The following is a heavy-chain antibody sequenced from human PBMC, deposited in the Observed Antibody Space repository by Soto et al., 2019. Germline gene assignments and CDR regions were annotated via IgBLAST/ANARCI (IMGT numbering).Heavy chain of an antibody. CDR2: IYHSGST. Sequence: QVQLQESGPGLVKPSGTLSLTCAVSGGSISSSNWWSWVRQPPGKGLEWIGEIYHSGSTNYNPSLKSRVTISVDKSKNQFSLKLSSVTAADTAVYYCARYDAGYVSGDLHNDAFDIWGQGTMVTVSS. D-gene: IGHD2-21*02. CDR3: ARYDAGYVSGDLHNDAFDI. J-gene: IGHJ3*02. V-gene: IGHV4-4*02. CDR1: GGSISSSNW.